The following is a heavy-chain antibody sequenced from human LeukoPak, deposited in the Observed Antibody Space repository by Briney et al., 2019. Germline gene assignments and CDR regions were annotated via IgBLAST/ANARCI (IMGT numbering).Heavy chain of an antibody. J-gene: IGHJ4*02. CDR3: ARGSGGYFDY. CDR2: INHSGST. V-gene: IGHV4-34*01. CDR1: GGSFSGYY. Sequence: SETLSLTCAVYGGSFSGYYWSWIRQPPGKGLEWIGEINHSGSTNYNPSLKSRVTISVDTSKNQFSPKLSSVTAADTAVYYCARGSGGYFDYWGQGTLVTVSS. D-gene: IGHD3-10*01.